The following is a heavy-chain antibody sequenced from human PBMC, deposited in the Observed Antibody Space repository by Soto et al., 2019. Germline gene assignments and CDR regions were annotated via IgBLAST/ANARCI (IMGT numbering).Heavy chain of an antibody. V-gene: IGHV3-23*01. CDR2: VSASGGTT. Sequence: EVQLLESGGGLVQPGGSLRLSCATSGFTFSAYAMTWVRQAPGKGLEWVSTVSASGGTTYYADSVKGRFAISRDESNNTLSLQMNSLRAEDTGVYYCAKDSLPEIHCKVGTCYYFDDWGQGTPVTVSS. D-gene: IGHD2-15*01. J-gene: IGHJ4*02. CDR3: AKDSLPEIHCKVGTCYYFDD. CDR1: GFTFSAYA.